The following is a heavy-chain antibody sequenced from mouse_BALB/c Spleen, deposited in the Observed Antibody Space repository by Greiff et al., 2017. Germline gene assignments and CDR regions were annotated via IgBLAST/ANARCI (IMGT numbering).Heavy chain of an antibody. V-gene: IGHV7-3*02. CDR3: ARDGGGAMDY. CDR2: IRNKANGYTT. Sequence: EVNVVESGGGLVQPGGSLRLSCATSGFTFTDYYMSWVRQPPGKALEWLGFIRNKANGYTTEYSASVKGRFTISRDNSQSILYLQMNTLRAEDSATYYCARDGGGAMDYWGQGTSVTVSS. J-gene: IGHJ4*01. CDR1: GFTFTDYY.